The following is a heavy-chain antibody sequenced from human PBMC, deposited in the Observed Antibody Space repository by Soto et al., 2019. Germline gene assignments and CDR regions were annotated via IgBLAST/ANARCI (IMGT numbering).Heavy chain of an antibody. Sequence: PGESLKISCKGSGYRLSSYWIGWVRQMPGKGLECLGIIYPGDSDTRYSPSFQGQVTISADKSFSTAYLQWSSLKASDTAMYYCARTYYYDSRGYPDAFDIWGQGTMVTVSS. D-gene: IGHD3-22*01. CDR3: ARTYYYDSRGYPDAFDI. CDR1: GYRLSSYW. J-gene: IGHJ3*02. CDR2: IYPGDSDT. V-gene: IGHV5-51*01.